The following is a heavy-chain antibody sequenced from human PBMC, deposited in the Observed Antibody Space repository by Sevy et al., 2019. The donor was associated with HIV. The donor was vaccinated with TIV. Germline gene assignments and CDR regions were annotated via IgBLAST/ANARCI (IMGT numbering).Heavy chain of an antibody. CDR1: GFTFSSYE. CDR2: ISSSGTTI. D-gene: IGHD6-13*01. CDR3: ARNWEAAPGGGGFYYGMDV. V-gene: IGHV3-48*03. Sequence: GGSLRLSCAASGFTFSSYEMNWVRQAPGKGLQWVSYISSSGTTIYYVDSVKGGFTISRDNAKNQLYLQMNSLRAEDTVVEYGARNWEAAPGGGGFYYGMDVWGQGTTVTVSS. J-gene: IGHJ6*02.